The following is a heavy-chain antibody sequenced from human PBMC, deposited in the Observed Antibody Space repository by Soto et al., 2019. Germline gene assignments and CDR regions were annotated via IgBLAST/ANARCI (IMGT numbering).Heavy chain of an antibody. J-gene: IGHJ6*02. CDR3: VRTGMDA. CDR2: INHSGYT. CDR1: GGSFSGYF. Sequence: KPXETLSLTCAVYGGSFSGYFWSWIRQPPGKGLDWIGEINHSGYTNYNPSLKSRVTISVDTSRSQFSLKLSSVTAADTAVYYCVRTGMDAWGQATTVTVTS. V-gene: IGHV4-34*01.